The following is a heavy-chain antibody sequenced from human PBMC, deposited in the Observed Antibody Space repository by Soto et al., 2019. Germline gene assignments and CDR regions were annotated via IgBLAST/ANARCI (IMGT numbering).Heavy chain of an antibody. D-gene: IGHD3-10*01. Sequence: EVLLVESGGGLVQPGGSLKLSCAASGFVFKDSSIHWVRQASGKGLEWVGRIRDRAYNYATAYGASVEGRFTISRDDSDNTAYLHMSSLRNEDTAIYYCTRLISAAQDYWGQGTLVTVSS. J-gene: IGHJ4*02. V-gene: IGHV3-73*01. CDR2: IRDRAYNYAT. CDR3: TRLISAAQDY. CDR1: GFVFKDSS.